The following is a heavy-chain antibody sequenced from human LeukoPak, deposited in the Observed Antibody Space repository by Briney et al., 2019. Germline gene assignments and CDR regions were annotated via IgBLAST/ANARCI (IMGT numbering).Heavy chain of an antibody. Sequence: ASVKVSSKASGYTFTGYYMHWVRQAPGQGLEWMGWINPNSGGTNYAQKFQGRVTMTRDTSISTAYMELSRLRSDDTAVYYCARDPNYGGNSGEFDYWGQGTLVTVSS. J-gene: IGHJ4*02. CDR3: ARDPNYGGNSGEFDY. CDR2: INPNSGGT. CDR1: GYTFTGYY. V-gene: IGHV1-2*02. D-gene: IGHD4-23*01.